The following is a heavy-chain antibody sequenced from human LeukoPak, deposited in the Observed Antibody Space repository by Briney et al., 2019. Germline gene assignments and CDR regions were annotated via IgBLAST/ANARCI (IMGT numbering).Heavy chain of an antibody. J-gene: IGHJ4*02. D-gene: IGHD4-11*01. CDR3: ARQSQYHPHFDY. V-gene: IGHV4-39*01. CDR2: IYYSGST. Sequence: SETLSLTCTVSGGSISSSSYYWGWIRQPPGKGLEWIGSIYYSGSTYYNPSLKSRVTIFVDTSKNQFSLKLSSVTAADTAVYYCARQSQYHPHFDYWGQGTLVTVSS. CDR1: GGSISSSSYY.